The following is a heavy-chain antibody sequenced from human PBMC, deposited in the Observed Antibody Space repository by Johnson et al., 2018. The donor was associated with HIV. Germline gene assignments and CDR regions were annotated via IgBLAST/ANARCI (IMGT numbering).Heavy chain of an antibody. CDR1: GCTFSSYD. J-gene: IGHJ3*01. Sequence: VQLVESGGGLVQPGGSLRLSCAASGCTFSSYDMHWVRQATGKGLEWVSTIGPAGDSTYYADSVKGRFTISRDNSKNTLYLQMNSLRAEDTAVYYCARGHTWPKSGFDFWGQGTIVTVSS. CDR3: ARGHTWPKSGFDF. D-gene: IGHD3-3*01. CDR2: IGPAGDST. V-gene: IGHV3-13*01.